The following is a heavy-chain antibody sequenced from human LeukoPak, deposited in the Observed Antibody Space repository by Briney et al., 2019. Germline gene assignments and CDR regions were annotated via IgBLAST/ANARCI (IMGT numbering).Heavy chain of an antibody. CDR2: IKQDGSEK. J-gene: IGHJ4*02. V-gene: IGHV3-7*03. CDR3: VRDRGTYRPIDY. CDR1: GFTFSNYW. D-gene: IGHD1-26*01. Sequence: GGSLRLSCAASGFTFSNYWMTWVRQAPGKGLEWVANIKQDGSEKYYVDSVKGRFTISRDNAQNSVYLQMNSLRAEDTAVYYCVRDRGTYRPIDYWGQGTPVTVSS.